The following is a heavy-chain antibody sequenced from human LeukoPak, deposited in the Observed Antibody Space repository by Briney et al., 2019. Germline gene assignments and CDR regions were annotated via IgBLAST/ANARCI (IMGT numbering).Heavy chain of an antibody. V-gene: IGHV4-59*08. J-gene: IGHJ4*02. CDR2: IYYNGNT. CDR3: VRNGGNSPFDN. CDR1: GGSISSYY. Sequence: SETLSLTCIVSGGSISSYYWSWIRQPPGRGLEWIGYIYYNGNTNYNPSLKSRVTMSVDTSKNQFSLKLSSLSAADTAVYYCVRNGGNSPFDNWGQGTLVTVSS. D-gene: IGHD4-23*01.